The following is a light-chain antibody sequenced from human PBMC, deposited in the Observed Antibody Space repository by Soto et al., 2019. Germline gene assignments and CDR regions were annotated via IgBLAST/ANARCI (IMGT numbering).Light chain of an antibody. J-gene: IGKJ5*01. CDR1: QGISSA. CDR2: DAS. CDR3: QQFNSYPLT. Sequence: AIQLTQSPSSLSASVGDRVTITCRASQGISSALAWYQQKPGKAPNLLIYDASSLESGVPSRFSGSGSGTDFTLTSSSLQPEDFATYYCQQFNSYPLTFGQGTRLDTK. V-gene: IGKV1-13*02.